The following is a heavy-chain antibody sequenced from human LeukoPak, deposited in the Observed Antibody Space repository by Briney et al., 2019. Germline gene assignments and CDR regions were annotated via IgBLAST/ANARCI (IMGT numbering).Heavy chain of an antibody. J-gene: IGHJ5*02. D-gene: IGHD6-13*01. Sequence: ASVKVSCKASGYTFTSYYMHWVRQAPGQGLEWMGIINPSGGSTSYAQKFQGRVTMTRDTSTSTVYMELSSLRSEDTAVYYCARDPPLKAAAGTLGNWFDPWGQGTLVTVSS. V-gene: IGHV1-46*01. CDR2: INPSGGST. CDR3: ARDPPLKAAAGTLGNWFDP. CDR1: GYTFTSYY.